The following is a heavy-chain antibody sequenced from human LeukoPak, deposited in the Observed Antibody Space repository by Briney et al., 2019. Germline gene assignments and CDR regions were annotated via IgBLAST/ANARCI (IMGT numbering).Heavy chain of an antibody. CDR3: ARVNCGGDCFSRRFLDY. D-gene: IGHD2-21*02. J-gene: IGHJ4*02. V-gene: IGHV4-59*01. CDR2: IHYSGST. CDR1: GGSFSGYY. Sequence: PSETLSLTCAVYGGSFSGYYWSWVRQPPGKGLEWIGYIHYSGSTNYNPSLKSRVTISVDTSKNQFSLKLSSVTAADTAVYSCARVNCGGDCFSRRFLDYWGQGTLVTVSS.